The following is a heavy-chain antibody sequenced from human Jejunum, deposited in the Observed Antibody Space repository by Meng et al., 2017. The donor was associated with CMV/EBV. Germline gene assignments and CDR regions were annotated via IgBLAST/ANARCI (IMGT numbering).Heavy chain of an antibody. V-gene: IGHV3-74*01. CDR2: IHRDGSNT. J-gene: IGHJ4*02. CDR1: GFTFPAYW. D-gene: IGHD4-17*01. CDR3: ARDGNYGDYDY. Sequence: SFAASGFTFPAYWMRWVRRVPGKGLVWVSRIHRDGSNTDYEDSVKGRFTISRDNAKNTLYLQVNSLRAEDTAVYYCARDGNYGDYDYWGQRTLVTVSS.